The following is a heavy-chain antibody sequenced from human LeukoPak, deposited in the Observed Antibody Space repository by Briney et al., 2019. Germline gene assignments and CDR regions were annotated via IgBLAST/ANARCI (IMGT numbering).Heavy chain of an antibody. Sequence: GGSLRLSCAASGFTFSSYSMNWVRQAPGKGLEWVSSISSSSSYIYYADSVKGRFTISRDNAKNSLYLQMNSLRAEDTAVYYCARGLPRPEYYYGSGTATDYWGQGTLVTVSS. CDR3: ARGLPRPEYYYGSGTATDY. J-gene: IGHJ4*02. D-gene: IGHD3-10*01. V-gene: IGHV3-21*04. CDR1: GFTFSSYS. CDR2: ISSSSSYI.